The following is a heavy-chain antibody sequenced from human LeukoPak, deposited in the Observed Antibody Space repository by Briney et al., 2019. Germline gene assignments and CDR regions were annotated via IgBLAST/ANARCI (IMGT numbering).Heavy chain of an antibody. CDR3: ERSGYSGRMI. J-gene: IGHJ3*02. CDR2: IYYSGST. D-gene: IGHD5-12*01. Sequence: SETLSLTCTVSGGSISSSIYYWGWIRQPPGKGLEWIGSIYYSGSTYYNPSLKSRVTISVDTSKNQFSLKLSSVTAADTAVYYCERSGYSGRMIWGQGTMVTVSS. V-gene: IGHV4-39*01. CDR1: GGSISSSIYY.